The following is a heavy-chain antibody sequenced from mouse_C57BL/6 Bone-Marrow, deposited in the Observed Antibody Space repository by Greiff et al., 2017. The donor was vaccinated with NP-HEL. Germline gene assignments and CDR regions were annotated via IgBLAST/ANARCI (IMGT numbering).Heavy chain of an antibody. Sequence: QVQLQQPGAELVRPGTSVKLSCKASGYTFTSYWMHWVKQRPGQGLEWIGVIDPSDSYTNYNQKFKGKATLTVDTSSSTAYMQLSSLTSEDSAVYYCAREDSSGYDFDYWGQGTTLTVSS. J-gene: IGHJ2*01. CDR2: IDPSDSYT. D-gene: IGHD3-2*02. CDR1: GYTFTSYW. V-gene: IGHV1-59*01. CDR3: AREDSSGYDFDY.